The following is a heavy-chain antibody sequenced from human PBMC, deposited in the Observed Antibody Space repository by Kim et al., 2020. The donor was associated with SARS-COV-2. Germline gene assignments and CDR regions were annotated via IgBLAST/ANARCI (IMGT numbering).Heavy chain of an antibody. Sequence: ASVKVSCKASGYTFTSYGISWVRQAPGQGLEWMGWISAYNGNTNYAQKLQGRVTMTTDTSTSTAYMELRSLRSDDTAVYYCARDALPHIVVVTARMDVCGHGTTVTVSS. CDR2: ISAYNGNT. D-gene: IGHD2-21*02. J-gene: IGHJ6*02. CDR1: GYTFTSYG. V-gene: IGHV1-18*01. CDR3: ARDALPHIVVVTARMDV.